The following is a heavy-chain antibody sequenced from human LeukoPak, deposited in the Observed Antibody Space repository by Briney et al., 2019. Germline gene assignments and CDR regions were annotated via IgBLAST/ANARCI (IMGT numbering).Heavy chain of an antibody. CDR1: GGSISSSSYY. V-gene: IGHV4-39*02. CDR2: IYYSGST. Sequence: SETLSLTCTVSGGSISSSSYYWGWIRQPPGKGLEWIGSIYYSGSTYYNPSLKSRVTISVDTSKDQFSLKLSSVTAADTAVYYCAREGPNYGMDVWGQGTTVTVSS. J-gene: IGHJ6*02. CDR3: AREGPNYGMDV.